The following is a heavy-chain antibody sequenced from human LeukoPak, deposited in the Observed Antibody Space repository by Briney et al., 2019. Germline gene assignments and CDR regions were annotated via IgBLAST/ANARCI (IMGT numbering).Heavy chain of an antibody. CDR3: AKDCKDFWSGYPPYYFDY. CDR2: IRYDGSNK. CDR1: GFSFSSYG. Sequence: GGSLRLSCAASGFSFSSYGMHWVRQAPGKGLEWVAFIRYDGSNKYYADSVKGRFTISRDNSKNTLYLQMNSLRAEDTAVYYCAKDCKDFWSGYPPYYFDYWGQGTLVTVSS. D-gene: IGHD3-3*01. J-gene: IGHJ4*02. V-gene: IGHV3-30*02.